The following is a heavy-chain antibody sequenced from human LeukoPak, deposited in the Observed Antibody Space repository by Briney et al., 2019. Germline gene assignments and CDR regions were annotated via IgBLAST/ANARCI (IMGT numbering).Heavy chain of an antibody. J-gene: IGHJ4*02. CDR2: IRYDGSNK. V-gene: IGHV3-30*02. CDR1: GFTFSSYG. D-gene: IGHD2-2*01. CDR3: AKRGHCSSTSCQYFDY. Sequence: GGSLRLSCAASGFTFSSYGMHWVRQAPGKGLEWVAFIRYDGSNKYYADSVKGRFTISRDNSKNTLYLQMNSLRAEDTAVYYCAKRGHCSSTSCQYFDYWGQGTLVTVSS.